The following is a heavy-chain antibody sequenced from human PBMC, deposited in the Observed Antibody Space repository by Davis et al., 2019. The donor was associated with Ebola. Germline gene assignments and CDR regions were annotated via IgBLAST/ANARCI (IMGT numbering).Heavy chain of an antibody. V-gene: IGHV5-51*01. CDR3: ARHRGSSGWYEGGID. J-gene: IGHJ4*02. CDR2: IYPGDSDT. CDR1: GYSFTSYW. D-gene: IGHD6-19*01. Sequence: PGGSLRLSCKGSGYSFTSYWIGWVRQMPGKGLEWMGIIYPGDSDTRYSPSFQGQVTISADKSISTAYLQWSSLKASDTAMYYCARHRGSSGWYEGGIDWGQGTLVTVSS.